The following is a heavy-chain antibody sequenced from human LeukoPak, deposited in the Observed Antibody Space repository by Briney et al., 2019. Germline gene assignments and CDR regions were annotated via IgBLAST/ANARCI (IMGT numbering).Heavy chain of an antibody. J-gene: IGHJ4*02. V-gene: IGHV3-21*01. Sequence: GGSLRLSCAASGFIFRSYSMNWVRQAPGKGLEWVSSISSSSSYIYYADSVKGRFTISRDNAKNSLYLQMNSLRAEDTAVYYCARDGGPYYYDSRFDYWGQGTLVTVSS. CDR1: GFIFRSYS. CDR2: ISSSSSYI. D-gene: IGHD3-22*01. CDR3: ARDGGPYYYDSRFDY.